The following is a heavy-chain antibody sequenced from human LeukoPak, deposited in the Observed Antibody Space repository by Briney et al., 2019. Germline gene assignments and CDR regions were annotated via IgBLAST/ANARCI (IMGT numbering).Heavy chain of an antibody. CDR2: IYYTGST. V-gene: IGHV4-59*01. CDR1: GGFISSYY. Sequence: SETLSLTCTVSGGFISSYYWSWIRQPPGKGLEWIGYIYYTGSTNYNPSLKSRVTISVDTSKNQFSLRLNSVTAADTAVYYCARGPFGSGTYYNYWGQGTLVTVSS. J-gene: IGHJ4*02. CDR3: ARGPFGSGTYYNY. D-gene: IGHD3-10*01.